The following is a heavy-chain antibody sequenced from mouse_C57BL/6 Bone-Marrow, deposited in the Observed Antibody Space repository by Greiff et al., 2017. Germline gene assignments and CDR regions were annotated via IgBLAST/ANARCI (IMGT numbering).Heavy chain of an antibody. Sequence: VQLQQSGPELVKPGASVKISCKASGYSFTGYYMNWVKQSPEKSLEWIGELNPSTGGTTYNQKFKAKATLTVDQSSSTAYMPLKSLTSEDSAVYYCARWGITTWGYYAMDYWGQGTSVTVSS. CDR1: GYSFTGYY. CDR3: ARWGITTWGYYAMDY. CDR2: LNPSTGGT. V-gene: IGHV1-42*01. D-gene: IGHD2-4*01. J-gene: IGHJ4*01.